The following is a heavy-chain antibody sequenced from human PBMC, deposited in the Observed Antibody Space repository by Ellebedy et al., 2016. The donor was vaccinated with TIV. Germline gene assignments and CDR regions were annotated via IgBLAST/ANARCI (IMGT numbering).Heavy chain of an antibody. CDR3: ATLQDFWSGYPTTPLDY. V-gene: IGHV1-24*01. CDR2: FDPEDGET. D-gene: IGHD3-3*01. J-gene: IGHJ4*02. CDR1: GYTLTELS. Sequence: AASVKVTCKVSGYTLTELSMQWVRQAPGKGLEWTGGFDPEDGETIYAQKFQGRVTMTEDTSTDTAYMDLSSLRSEDTAVYYCATLQDFWSGYPTTPLDYWGQGTLVTVSS.